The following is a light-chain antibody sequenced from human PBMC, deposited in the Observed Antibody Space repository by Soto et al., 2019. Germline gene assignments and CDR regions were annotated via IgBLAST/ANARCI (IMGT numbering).Light chain of an antibody. CDR3: QQDNAYSRT. CDR2: GAS. V-gene: IGKV1-5*02. CDR1: QTISSL. J-gene: IGKJ1*01. Sequence: DIQMTQFPSTLSASVGDRVTIICRASQTISSLLAWYQQKPGKAPKLLIYGASSLERGVPSRFSGSGSGTKFTLTISSLQPDDFATYYCQQDNAYSRTFGQGTKVDIK.